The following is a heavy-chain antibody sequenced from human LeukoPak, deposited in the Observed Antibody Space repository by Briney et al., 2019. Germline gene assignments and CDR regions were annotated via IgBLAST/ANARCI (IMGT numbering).Heavy chain of an antibody. CDR1: GDSVSINSAA. CDR3: ARVGFYDSSGYLHYYFDY. V-gene: IGHV6-1*01. CDR2: TYYRSKWYN. Sequence: SQTLSLTFAISGDSVSINSAAWNWIRQSPSRGLEWLGRTYYRSKWYNDYAVSVKSRITINPDTSKNQFSLQLNSVTPEDTAVYYCARVGFYDSSGYLHYYFDYWGQGTLVTVSS. J-gene: IGHJ4*02. D-gene: IGHD3-22*01.